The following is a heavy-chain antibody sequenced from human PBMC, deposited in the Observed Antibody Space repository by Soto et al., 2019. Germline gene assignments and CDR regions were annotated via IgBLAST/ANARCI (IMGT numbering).Heavy chain of an antibody. CDR3: ASHNRPQQLVFWFDP. J-gene: IGHJ5*02. CDR2: ISSSGSTI. CDR1: GFTFSDYY. Sequence: GGSLRLSCAASGFTFSDYYMSWIRQAPGKGLEWVSYISSSGSTIYYADSVKGRFTISRDNAKNSLYLQMNSLRAEDTAVYYCASHNRPQQLVFWFDPWGQGTLVTVSS. V-gene: IGHV3-11*01. D-gene: IGHD6-13*01.